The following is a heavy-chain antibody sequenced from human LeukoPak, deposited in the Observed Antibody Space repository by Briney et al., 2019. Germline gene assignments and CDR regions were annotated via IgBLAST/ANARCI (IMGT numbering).Heavy chain of an antibody. CDR3: ARGYTYGRNTDY. V-gene: IGHV3-74*01. Sequence: GGSLRLSCAASGFTFSGFWMNWVRQAPGKGLVWLSRINSDGSSTDYADSVKGRFTISRDNAKNTLYLRMNSLRVEDTALYYCARGYTYGRNTDYWGQGTLVTVSS. D-gene: IGHD5-18*01. J-gene: IGHJ4*02. CDR1: GFTFSGFW. CDR2: INSDGSST.